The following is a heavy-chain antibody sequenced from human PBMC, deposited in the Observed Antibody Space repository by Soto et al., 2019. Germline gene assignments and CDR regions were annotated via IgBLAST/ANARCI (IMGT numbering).Heavy chain of an antibody. J-gene: IGHJ4*02. Sequence: GSLRLSCAASGFTFSSDWMPWVRQAPGKGLVWVSRINSDGSSTSYADSVKGRFTISRDNAKHTLYLQMNSLRAEDTAVYYCARGGDYYDSSGYYPLDYWGQGTLVTVSS. CDR3: ARGGDYYDSSGYYPLDY. D-gene: IGHD3-22*01. CDR2: INSDGSST. V-gene: IGHV3-74*01. CDR1: GFTFSSDW.